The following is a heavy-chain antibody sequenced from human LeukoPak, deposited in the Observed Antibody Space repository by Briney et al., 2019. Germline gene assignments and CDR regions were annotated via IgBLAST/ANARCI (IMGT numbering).Heavy chain of an antibody. D-gene: IGHD2-21*01. CDR1: GFTVSSNY. CDR2: IYSGGST. CDR3: ARVYSGAHFDY. Sequence: GGSLRLSCAASGFTVSSNYMSWVRQAPGKGVEWVSVIYSGGSTYYADSVKSRFTISRDNSKNTLYLQMNSLRADDTAVYYCARVYSGAHFDYWGQGTLVTVSS. V-gene: IGHV3-66*02. J-gene: IGHJ4*02.